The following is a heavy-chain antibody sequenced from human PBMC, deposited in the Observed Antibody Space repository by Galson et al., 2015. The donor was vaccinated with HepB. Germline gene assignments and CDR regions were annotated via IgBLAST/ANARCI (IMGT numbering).Heavy chain of an antibody. J-gene: IGHJ5*02. CDR1: GFTFSSYW. Sequence: SLRLSCAASGFTFSSYWMHWVRQAPGKGLVWVSRINSDGSSTSYADSVKGRFTISRGNAKNTLYLQMNSLRAEDTAVYYCARGISGQQLDGDWFDPWGRGTLVTVSS. D-gene: IGHD6-13*01. V-gene: IGHV3-74*01. CDR2: INSDGSST. CDR3: ARGISGQQLDGDWFDP.